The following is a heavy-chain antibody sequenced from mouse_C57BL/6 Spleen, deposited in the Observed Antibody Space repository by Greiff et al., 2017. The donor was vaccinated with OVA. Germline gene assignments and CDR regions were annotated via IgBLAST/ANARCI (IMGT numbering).Heavy chain of an antibody. V-gene: IGHV1-80*01. Sequence: VQLVESGAELVKPGASVKISCKASGYAFSSYWMNWVKQRPGKGLEWIGQIYPGDGDTNYNGKFKGKATLTADKSSSTAYMQLSSLTSEDSAVYFCARGVYEDAMDYWGQGTSVTVSS. CDR2: IYPGDGDT. D-gene: IGHD2-14*01. J-gene: IGHJ4*01. CDR3: ARGVYEDAMDY. CDR1: GYAFSSYW.